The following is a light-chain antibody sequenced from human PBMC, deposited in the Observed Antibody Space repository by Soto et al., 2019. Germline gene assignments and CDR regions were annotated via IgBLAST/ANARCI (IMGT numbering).Light chain of an antibody. CDR1: SSNVGSNT. J-gene: IGLJ1*01. Sequence: QSVLTQPPSASGTPGQRGTISCSGSSSNVGSNTVNWYQQLPGTAPKLLIYSSNQRPSGVPDRFSASQSGTSASLAISRMKSEREADYYCAAWDDSKNSYVFGTGTKVAVL. V-gene: IGLV1-44*01. CDR2: SSN. CDR3: AAWDDSKNSYV.